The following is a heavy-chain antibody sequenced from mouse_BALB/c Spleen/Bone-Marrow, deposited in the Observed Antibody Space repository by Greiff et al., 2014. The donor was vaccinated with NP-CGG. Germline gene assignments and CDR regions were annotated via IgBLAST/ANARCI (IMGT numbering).Heavy chain of an antibody. CDR1: GFNIKDTY. D-gene: IGHD1-1*01. V-gene: IGHV14-3*02. CDR3: AAYYYGSSQFAY. J-gene: IGHJ3*01. CDR2: IDPANGNT. Sequence: EVQLQESGAELVKPGASVKLSCTASGFNIKDTYMHWVKQRPEQGLEWIGRIDPANGNTKYDPKFQGKATITADTSSNTAYLQLSSLTSEDTAVYYCAAYYYGSSQFAYWGQETLVTVSA.